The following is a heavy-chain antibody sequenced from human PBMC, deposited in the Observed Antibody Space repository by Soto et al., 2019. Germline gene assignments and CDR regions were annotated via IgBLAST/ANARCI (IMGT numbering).Heavy chain of an antibody. CDR3: ARGRGYSGDDLQEDGFDI. Sequence: QVQLMQSGTEVKEPGASVNLSCKASGYTFSSSYIHWVRQAPGQGLEWMGIMNPSGDRTNYAQNFPGRVTMTRDTAKRTVYMELSSRTFEDTAVYYCARGRGYSGDDLQEDGFDIWGQGTMVTVS. CDR2: MNPSGDRT. D-gene: IGHD5-12*01. J-gene: IGHJ3*02. V-gene: IGHV1-46*01. CDR1: GYTFSSSY.